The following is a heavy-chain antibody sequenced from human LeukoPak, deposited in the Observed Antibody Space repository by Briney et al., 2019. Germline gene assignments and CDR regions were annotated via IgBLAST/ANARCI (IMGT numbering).Heavy chain of an antibody. CDR2: ISSSSSYI. Sequence: ASVKVSCKASGGTFSSYAISWVRQAPGKGLEWVSSISSSSSYIYYADSAKGRFTISRDNAKNSLYLQMNSLRAEDTAVYYCARAETYYYDSSGYFLWGQGTLVTVSS. J-gene: IGHJ4*02. V-gene: IGHV3-21*01. CDR3: ARAETYYYDSSGYFL. CDR1: GGTFSSYA. D-gene: IGHD3-22*01.